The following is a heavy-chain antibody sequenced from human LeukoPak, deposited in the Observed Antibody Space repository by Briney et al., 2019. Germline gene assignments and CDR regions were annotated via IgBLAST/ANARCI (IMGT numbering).Heavy chain of an antibody. CDR1: GFTFDDYT. V-gene: IGHV3-43*01. CDR2: ISWDGGST. CDR3: AKDIGLYPYTVTTGPSFDY. D-gene: IGHD4-17*01. J-gene: IGHJ4*02. Sequence: GGSLRLSCAASGFTFDDYTMHWVRQAPEKGLEWVSLISWDGGSTYFADSMKGRFTISRDNSKNSLYLQMNSLRTEDTALYYCAKDIGLYPYTVTTGPSFDYWGQGTLVTVSS.